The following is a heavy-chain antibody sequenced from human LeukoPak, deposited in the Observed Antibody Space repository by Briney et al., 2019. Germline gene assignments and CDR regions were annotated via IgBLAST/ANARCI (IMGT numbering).Heavy chain of an antibody. CDR3: ARHPPFIQXWLFXX. CDR1: GFTFSDYY. V-gene: IGHV3-11*04. CDR2: ISSSGSTI. D-gene: IGHD5-18*01. Sequence: GGSLRLSCAASGFTFSDYYMSWIRQAPGRGLEWVSYISSSGSTIYYADSVKGRFTISRDNAKNSLYLQMNSLRAEDTAVYYCARHPPFIQXWLFXXWGQGTLVT. J-gene: IGHJ1*01.